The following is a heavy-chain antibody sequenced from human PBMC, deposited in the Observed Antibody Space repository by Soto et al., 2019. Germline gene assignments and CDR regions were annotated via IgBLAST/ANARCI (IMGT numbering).Heavy chain of an antibody. CDR1: GYTFTSYG. J-gene: IGHJ5*02. D-gene: IGHD3-10*01. V-gene: IGHV1-18*01. Sequence: ASVKVSCKASGYTFTSYGISWVRQAPGQGLEWMGWISAYNGNTNYAQKLQGRVTMTTDTSTSTAYMELRSLRSDDTAVYYCASHYYGSGSYYGIVNWFDPWGQGTLVTVSS. CDR3: ASHYYGSGSYYGIVNWFDP. CDR2: ISAYNGNT.